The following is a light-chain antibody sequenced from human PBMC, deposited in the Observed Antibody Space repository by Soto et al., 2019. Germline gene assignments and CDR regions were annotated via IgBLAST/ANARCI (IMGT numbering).Light chain of an antibody. J-gene: IGLJ2*01. CDR3: TSYTSASTLV. CDR2: EAA. V-gene: IGLV2-14*01. CDR1: SDDIGANNY. Sequence: QSALTQPASVSGSPGQSITISCTGTSDDIGANNYVSWYQHHPGKAPKILIYEAANRPSGISHRFSGSKSGNTASLTISGLQAEDDAYYFCTSYTSASTLVFGGGTKLTVL.